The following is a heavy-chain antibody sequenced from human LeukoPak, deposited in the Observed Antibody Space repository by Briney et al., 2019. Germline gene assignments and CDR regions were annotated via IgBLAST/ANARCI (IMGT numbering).Heavy chain of an antibody. Sequence: GGSLRLSCTASGFKFSDAYMNWSRQAPGTGLEWVAYISDGGYYTDYADSVQGRFTVSRDNAKNSLYLQMDSLRAEDTAIYYCVRDLSSKRSFWGQGTQVTVS. CDR2: ISDGGYYT. CDR3: VRDLSSKRSF. CDR1: GFKFSDAY. V-gene: IGHV3-11*05. J-gene: IGHJ4*02. D-gene: IGHD1-26*01.